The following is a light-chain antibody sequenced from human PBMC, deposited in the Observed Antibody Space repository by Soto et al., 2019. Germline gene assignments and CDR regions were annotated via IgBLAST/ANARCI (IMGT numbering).Light chain of an antibody. Sequence: QSALTQPASVSGSPGQSITISCTGTSSDAGGYNYVSWYQQHPGKAPQLMIYDVSNRPSGVSNRFSGSKSGNTASLTIAGLQAEDEADYYCSSYTSSSTRVVFGGGTTLTVL. J-gene: IGLJ2*01. CDR3: SSYTSSSTRVV. CDR1: SSDAGGYNY. CDR2: DVS. V-gene: IGLV2-14*01.